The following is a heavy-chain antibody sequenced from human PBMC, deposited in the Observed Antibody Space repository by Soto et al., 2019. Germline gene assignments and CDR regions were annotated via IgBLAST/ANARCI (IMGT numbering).Heavy chain of an antibody. J-gene: IGHJ4*02. V-gene: IGHV3-74*01. CDR1: GFTFSTDW. Sequence: GGSLRLSCAASGFTFSTDWMHWVRQAPGKGLVWVSRINSDGSSTYYADSVKGRFTISRGNSNNTLYLQLSSLRPEDTAVYYCARTTTVAGTPEFDYWGQGTLVTVSS. D-gene: IGHD6-19*01. CDR2: INSDGSST. CDR3: ARTTTVAGTPEFDY.